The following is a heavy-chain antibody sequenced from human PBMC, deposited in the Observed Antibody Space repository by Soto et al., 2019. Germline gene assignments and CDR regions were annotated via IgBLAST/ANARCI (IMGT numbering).Heavy chain of an antibody. V-gene: IGHV3-33*01. CDR1: GFTFSSYG. CDR2: IWYDGSNK. D-gene: IGHD3-9*01. Sequence: QVQLVESGAGVVQPGRSLRLSCAASGFTFSSYGMHWVRQAPGQGLEWVGVIWYDGSNKYYADSVKGRFTISRDDSKKTLYLQMNSPRAEYTAVYCCDRGLYDIEDPVHYWGQGTLVTVSS. J-gene: IGHJ4*02. CDR3: DRGLYDIEDPVHY.